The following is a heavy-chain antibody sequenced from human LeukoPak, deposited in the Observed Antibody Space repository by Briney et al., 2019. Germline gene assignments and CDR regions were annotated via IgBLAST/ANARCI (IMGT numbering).Heavy chain of an antibody. J-gene: IGHJ3*02. CDR1: GFTFSSYS. D-gene: IGHD3-16*01. V-gene: IGHV3-53*01. CDR3: AKTRGGSLHDGFDI. CDR2: IYSDGST. Sequence: GGSLRLSCAASGFTFSSYSMNWVRQAPGKGLEWVSVIYSDGSTDYADSVKGRFTISRDNSKDTLYLQMNSLRVEDTAIYYCAKTRGGSLHDGFDIWGQGTMVTVSS.